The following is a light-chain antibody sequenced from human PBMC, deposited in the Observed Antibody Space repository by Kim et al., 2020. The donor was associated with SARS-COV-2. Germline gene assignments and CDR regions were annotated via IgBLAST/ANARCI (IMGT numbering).Light chain of an antibody. CDR2: EVS. J-gene: IGLJ3*02. CDR1: SSDVGGYNY. V-gene: IGLV2-8*01. Sequence: GRSVTIPCTGTSSDVGGYNYVSWYQQHPGKAPKLMIYEVSKRPSGVPDRFSGSKSGNTASLTGSGLQAEDEADYYCSSYAGSNNLVFGGGTQLTVL. CDR3: SSYAGSNNLV.